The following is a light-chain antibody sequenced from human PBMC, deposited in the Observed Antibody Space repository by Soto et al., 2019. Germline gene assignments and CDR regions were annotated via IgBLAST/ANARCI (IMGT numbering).Light chain of an antibody. Sequence: DIQMTQSPSFLFASVGDRVTITCRASQDIRNDLGWYQQKPGKAPKRLIYATSSLQTGVPSRFSGSCTRTELPLKISSLPHEDFGFYYCRHHNSYPLRFGGGTKVEIK. J-gene: IGKJ4*02. CDR2: ATS. CDR1: QDIRND. V-gene: IGKV1-17*01. CDR3: RHHNSYPLR.